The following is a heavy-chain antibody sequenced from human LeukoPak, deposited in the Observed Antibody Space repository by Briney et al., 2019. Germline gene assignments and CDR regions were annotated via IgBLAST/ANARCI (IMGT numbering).Heavy chain of an antibody. CDR3: ARDAVDTANAV. J-gene: IGHJ6*02. Sequence: GGSLRLSCAASGFTFSSYGMHWVRQAPGKGLEWVALIWYDGSNKYYADSVKGRLTISRDNSKNTLYLQMNSLRAEDTAVYYCARDAVDTANAVWGQGTTVTVSS. CDR1: GFTFSSYG. V-gene: IGHV3-33*01. D-gene: IGHD5-18*01. CDR2: IWYDGSNK.